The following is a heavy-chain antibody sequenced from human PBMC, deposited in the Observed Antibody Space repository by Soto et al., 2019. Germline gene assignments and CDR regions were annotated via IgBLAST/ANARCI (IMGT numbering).Heavy chain of an antibody. CDR1: GASIGSGGW. CDR2: IFHDGNA. Sequence: WETLSLTCAVSGASIGSGGWWSWVRQPPGKGLEWIAEIFHDGNANYSPSLKSRVTISVDKSQNQFSLNVYSVTAADTAVYYCARHEGWTGPDQWGQGTLVTVSS. V-gene: IGHV4-4*02. J-gene: IGHJ5*02. CDR3: ARHEGWTGPDQ. D-gene: IGHD2-8*02.